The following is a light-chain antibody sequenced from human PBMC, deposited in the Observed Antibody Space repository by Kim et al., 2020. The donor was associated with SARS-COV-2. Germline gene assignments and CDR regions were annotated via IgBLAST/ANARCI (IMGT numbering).Light chain of an antibody. J-gene: IGLJ2*01. CDR3: NSRDTNDNVV. CDR2: AKN. CDR1: SLRSYY. Sequence: SSELTQDPAVSVALGQTVRIPCQGDSLRSYYATWYQQKPGQAPILLIYAKNNRPSRIPDRFSGSSSGNTASLTITRAQAEDEADDYCNSRDTNDNVVFGGGTQLTVL. V-gene: IGLV3-19*01.